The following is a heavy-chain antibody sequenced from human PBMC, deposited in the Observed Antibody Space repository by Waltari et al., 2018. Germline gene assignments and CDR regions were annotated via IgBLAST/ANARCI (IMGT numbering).Heavy chain of an antibody. CDR3: VRDRYDLWSGYQRCPDK. Sequence: QVELVQSGSEVKKLGASVKVSCKPSSYTFGKFGLSWVRQAPGKGLEWMGWINTWKGHANVTQKFQSRVTLTRDTSTGTLYMEVSSLRSDDTALYYCVRDRYDLWSGYQRCPDKWGQGTLVTVS. D-gene: IGHD3-3*01. CDR1: SYTFGKFG. J-gene: IGHJ4*02. V-gene: IGHV1-18*01. CDR2: INTWKGHA.